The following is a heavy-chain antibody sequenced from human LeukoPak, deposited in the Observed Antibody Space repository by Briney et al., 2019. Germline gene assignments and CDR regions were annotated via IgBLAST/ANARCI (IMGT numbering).Heavy chain of an antibody. V-gene: IGHV3-9*01. Sequence: PGRSLRLSCAASGFTFDDYAMHWVRQAPGKGLEWVSGISWNSGSIGYADSVKGRFTISRDNAKNSLYLQMNSLRAEDTALYYCAKSGGWDVEWLYDIWGQGTMVTVSS. CDR3: AKSGGWDVEWLYDI. J-gene: IGHJ3*02. D-gene: IGHD3-3*01. CDR2: ISWNSGSI. CDR1: GFTFDDYA.